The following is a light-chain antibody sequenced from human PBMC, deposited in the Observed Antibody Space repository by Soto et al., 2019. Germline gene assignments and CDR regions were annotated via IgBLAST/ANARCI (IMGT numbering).Light chain of an antibody. J-gene: IGKJ1*01. CDR1: QSVSSN. CDR3: QHYNNWPET. Sequence: EIVMTQSPATLSVSPGERATLSCRASQSVSSNLAWYQQKPGQAPRLLIYDASTRATAIPATFSGSGSGTDFTLTISGLQAEDVAVYYCQHYNNWPETFGQGTKVEIK. V-gene: IGKV3-15*01. CDR2: DAS.